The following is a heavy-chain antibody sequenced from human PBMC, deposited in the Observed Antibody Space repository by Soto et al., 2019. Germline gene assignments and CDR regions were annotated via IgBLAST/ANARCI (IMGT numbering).Heavy chain of an antibody. D-gene: IGHD2-2*02. J-gene: IGHJ5*02. Sequence: QVQLQESGPGLVKPSQTLSLTCTVSGGSIHSNGYYWSWIRQHPGKGLEWLGHIYYSGTVHYNPSLKSPLTISVETSKNQFSLRLTSVTAADTAVYYFARVYLGYCSLTDCYTGFCGSWGQGTLVTVSS. CDR2: IYYSGTV. V-gene: IGHV4-31*01. CDR1: GGSIHSNGYY. CDR3: ARVYLGYCSLTDCYTGFCGS.